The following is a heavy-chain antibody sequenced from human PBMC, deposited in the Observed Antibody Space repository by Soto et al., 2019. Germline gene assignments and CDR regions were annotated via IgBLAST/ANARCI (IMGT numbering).Heavy chain of an antibody. J-gene: IGHJ6*02. CDR1: GGSISSSSYY. CDR3: AGGDYYHSSGYYFYYYTMDV. Sequence: SETLSLTCTVSGGSISSSSYYWGWIRQPPGKGLEWIGNVYYGGCTYYNPSLKSRVTISVETSKSQFSLKLSSVTAADTAVYYCAGGDYYHSSGYYFYYYTMDVWGQGTTVTVSS. V-gene: IGHV4-39*01. CDR2: VYYGGCT. D-gene: IGHD3-22*01.